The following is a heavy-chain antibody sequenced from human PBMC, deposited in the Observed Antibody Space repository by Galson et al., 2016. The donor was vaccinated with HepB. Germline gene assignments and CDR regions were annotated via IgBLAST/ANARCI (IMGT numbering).Heavy chain of an antibody. CDR1: GFTFDDYA. CDR2: ISWNSGEV. Sequence: SLRLSCAASGFTFDDYAMHWVRQGPGKGPEWVAAISWNSGEVAYAGSLKGRFTISRDNARNSLFLQMTSLTGDDTASYYCVKDLGAKWSPSHNYYGMYVWGKGTTVTVSS. V-gene: IGHV3-9*01. J-gene: IGHJ6*04. D-gene: IGHD3-16*01. CDR3: VKDLGAKWSPSHNYYGMYV.